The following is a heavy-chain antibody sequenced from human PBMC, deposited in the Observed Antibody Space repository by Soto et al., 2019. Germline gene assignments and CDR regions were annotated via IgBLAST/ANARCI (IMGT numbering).Heavy chain of an antibody. CDR1: GYSFAGYW. V-gene: IGHV5-51*01. J-gene: IGHJ3*01. CDR2: IYPGDSDT. CDR3: ARLPGVRGVFDGFNV. D-gene: IGHD3-10*01. Sequence: PGESLKISCKGSGYSFAGYWIGWVRQMPGKGLDWMGVIYPGDSDTRYSPSFHGQVTISADKSISTAYLQWSSLKASDNAMYFCARLPGVRGVFDGFNVWGQGTMVTVSS.